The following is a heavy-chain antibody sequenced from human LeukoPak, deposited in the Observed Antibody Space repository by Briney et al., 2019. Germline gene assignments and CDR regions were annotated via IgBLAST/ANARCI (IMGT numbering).Heavy chain of an antibody. Sequence: GGSLRLSCAASGFTFSNYWMHWVRQAPGKGPVWVSRIKSDGSSTRFADSVQGRFTISRDNGKNTLYLQMNSLRAEETAVYYCARGGDSSNWYAGYFEYWGQGALVTVSS. CDR3: ARGGDSSNWYAGYFEY. J-gene: IGHJ4*02. CDR2: IKSDGSST. CDR1: GFTFSNYW. D-gene: IGHD6-13*01. V-gene: IGHV3-74*01.